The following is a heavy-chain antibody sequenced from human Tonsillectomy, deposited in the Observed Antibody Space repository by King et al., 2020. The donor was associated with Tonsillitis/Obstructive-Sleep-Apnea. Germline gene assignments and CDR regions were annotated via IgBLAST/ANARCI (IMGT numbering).Heavy chain of an antibody. J-gene: IGHJ4*02. V-gene: IGHV4-34*01. CDR2: INHSGST. CDR3: ATKGGYCSSTGCYRQPPRY. Sequence: VQLQQWGAGLLKPSETLSLTCAVYGESCSGYYWNWIRQPPGKGLEWIGEINHSGSTKYNPSLKSRVTISVDTSKNQFSLKLSSVTAADTAVYYCATKGGYCSSTGCYRQPPRYWGQGTLVAVSS. CDR1: GESCSGYY. D-gene: IGHD2-2*01.